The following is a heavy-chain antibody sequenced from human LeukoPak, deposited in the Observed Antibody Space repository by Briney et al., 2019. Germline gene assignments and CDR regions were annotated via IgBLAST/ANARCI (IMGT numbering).Heavy chain of an antibody. CDR1: GYTFTSSG. J-gene: IGHJ4*02. Sequence: ASVKLSFKASGYTFTSSGISWVRQAPGQGLEWMGWINPNIGATKYARKFQGRVTMTRDTSISTAYMELSRLRSDDTAVYYCARGQLTDDLDYWGQGTLVTVSS. V-gene: IGHV1-2*02. CDR2: INPNIGAT. CDR3: ARGQLTDDLDY. D-gene: IGHD1-14*01.